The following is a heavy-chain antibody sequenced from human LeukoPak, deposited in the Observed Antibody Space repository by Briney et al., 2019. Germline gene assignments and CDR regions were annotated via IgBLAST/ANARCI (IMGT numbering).Heavy chain of an antibody. CDR1: GDSVSSNSAA. V-gene: IGHV6-1*01. Sequence: SQTLSLTCDISGDSVSSNSAAWNWIRQSPLGGLECLGRTYYRSKWYNDYAGSVKSRITINPDTSNNQFSLQLNSVTPEDTAVYYCTRGAPVGSSREFDYWGQGTLVTVSS. CDR2: TYYRSKWYN. D-gene: IGHD5-24*01. CDR3: TRGAPVGSSREFDY. J-gene: IGHJ4*02.